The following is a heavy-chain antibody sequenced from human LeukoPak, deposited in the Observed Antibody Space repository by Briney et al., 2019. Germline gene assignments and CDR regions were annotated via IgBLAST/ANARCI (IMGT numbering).Heavy chain of an antibody. J-gene: IGHJ4*02. V-gene: IGHV3-23*01. CDR2: ITGSGGST. D-gene: IGHD1-26*01. Sequence: PGGSLRLSCAASGFTFSSYAMSWVRQAPGTGLEWVSAITGSGGSTYYADSVKGRLTISRDNSKNMLYLQMNSLRAEDTAVYYCVKDRTYSGRPGYFDYWGQGNLVTVSS. CDR1: GFTFSSYA. CDR3: VKDRTYSGRPGYFDY.